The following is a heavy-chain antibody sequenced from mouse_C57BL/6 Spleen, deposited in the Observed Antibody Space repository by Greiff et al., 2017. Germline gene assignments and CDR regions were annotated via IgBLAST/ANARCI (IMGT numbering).Heavy chain of an antibody. V-gene: IGHV1-52*01. CDR3: ARRYYNGYSYYFDY. Sequence: QVQLQQPGAELVRPGSSVKLSCKASGYTFTSYWMHWVKQRPIQGLEWIGNIDPSDSETHYNQKFKDKATLTVDKSSSTAYMQLSSLTSEDSAVXYGARRYYNGYSYYFDYWGQGTTLTVSA. J-gene: IGHJ2*01. CDR1: GYTFTSYW. CDR2: IDPSDSET. D-gene: IGHD2-3*01.